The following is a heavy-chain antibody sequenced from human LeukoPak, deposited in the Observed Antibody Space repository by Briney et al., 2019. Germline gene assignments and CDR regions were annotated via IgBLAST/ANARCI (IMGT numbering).Heavy chain of an antibody. V-gene: IGHV3-30*03. CDR3: ARDSEGKYSSSWYPYYFDY. CDR1: GFTFSSYG. CDR2: ISYDGSNK. D-gene: IGHD6-13*01. Sequence: GGSLRLSCAASGFTFSSYGMHWVRQAPGKGLEWVTVISYDGSNKYYADSVKGRFTISRDNSKNTLYLQMNSLRAEDTAVYYCARDSEGKYSSSWYPYYFDYWGQGTLVTVSS. J-gene: IGHJ4*02.